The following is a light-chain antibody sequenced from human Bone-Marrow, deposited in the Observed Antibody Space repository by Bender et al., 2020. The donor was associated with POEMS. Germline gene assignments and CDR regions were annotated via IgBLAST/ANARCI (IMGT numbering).Light chain of an antibody. Sequence: QSGLTQPASVSGSPGQSITISCTGPSSVFGIYNLVSWYQQHPGKAPKLLIYEAHKRPSGVSDRFSGSKSGNTASLTISGLQAADEADYYCAAWDDSLLFGGGTKLTVL. CDR2: EAH. CDR3: AAWDDSLL. J-gene: IGLJ2*01. V-gene: IGLV2-14*02. CDR1: SSVFGIYNL.